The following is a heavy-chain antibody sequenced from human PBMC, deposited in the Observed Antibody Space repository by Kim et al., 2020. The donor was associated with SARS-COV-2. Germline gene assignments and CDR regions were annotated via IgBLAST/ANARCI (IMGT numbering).Heavy chain of an antibody. CDR1: GYTLMNYV. CDR2: ISIGNDDT. D-gene: IGHD6-19*01. J-gene: IGHJ4*02. CDR3: AGGSGWAFDY. V-gene: IGHV1-3*04. Sequence: ASVKVSCKTSGYTLMNYVMHWVRQAPGQRPEWMGLISIGNDDTKFSQKFRGRVTITRDTSASTAYMELTSLRSEDTATYYCAGGSGWAFDYWGQGTLVTVAS.